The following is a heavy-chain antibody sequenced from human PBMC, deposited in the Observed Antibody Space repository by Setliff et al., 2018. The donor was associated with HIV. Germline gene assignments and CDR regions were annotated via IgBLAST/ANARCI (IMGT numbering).Heavy chain of an antibody. CDR1: RDSITSGTYY. CDR3: TRHWRGGLDY. V-gene: IGHV4-61*02. Sequence: SETLSLTCTVSRDSITSGTYYWSWIRQPAGKGLEWIGRIYASGNTYYNSSLKSRVTISLDTSKNQFSLKMSSATAADTAVYYCTRHWRGGLDYWGQGTLVTVSS. D-gene: IGHD1-1*01. J-gene: IGHJ4*02. CDR2: IYASGNT.